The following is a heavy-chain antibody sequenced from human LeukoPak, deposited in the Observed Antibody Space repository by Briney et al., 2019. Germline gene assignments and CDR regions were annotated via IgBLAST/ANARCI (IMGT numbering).Heavy chain of an antibody. J-gene: IGHJ4*02. Sequence: ASVKVSCKASGYTFTSYAMHWVRQAPGQRLEWMGWINAGNGNTKYSQKFQGRVTITRDTSASTAYMELSSLRSEDTAVYYCARDRGGYSYGYYFDYWGQGTLVTVSS. CDR2: INAGNGNT. CDR1: GYTFTSYA. D-gene: IGHD5-18*01. CDR3: ARDRGGYSYGYYFDY. V-gene: IGHV1-3*01.